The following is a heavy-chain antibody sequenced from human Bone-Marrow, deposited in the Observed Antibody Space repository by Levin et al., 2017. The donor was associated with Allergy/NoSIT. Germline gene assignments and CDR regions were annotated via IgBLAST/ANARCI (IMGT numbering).Heavy chain of an antibody. J-gene: IGHJ6*02. Sequence: GESLKISCAASGFTFSSYAMSWVRQAPGKGLEWVSAISGSGGSTYYADSVKGRFTISRDNSKNTLYLQMNSLRAEDTAVYYCAKFREDCTNGVCWGYYGMDVWGQGTTVTVSS. D-gene: IGHD2-8*01. CDR2: ISGSGGST. V-gene: IGHV3-23*01. CDR3: AKFREDCTNGVCWGYYGMDV. CDR1: GFTFSSYA.